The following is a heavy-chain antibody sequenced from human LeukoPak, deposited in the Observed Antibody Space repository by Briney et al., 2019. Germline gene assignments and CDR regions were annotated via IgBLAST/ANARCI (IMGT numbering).Heavy chain of an antibody. Sequence: GASVKVSCKASGYTFTSYYMHWVRQAPGQGLEWMGIINPSGGSTNYAQKLQDRVTMTRDTSTSTVYMELSSLRSGDTAVYYCARDPRYGSGQTWFDPWGQGTLVTVSS. J-gene: IGHJ5*02. V-gene: IGHV1-46*01. CDR3: ARDPRYGSGQTWFDP. CDR2: INPSGGST. CDR1: GYTFTSYY. D-gene: IGHD3-10*01.